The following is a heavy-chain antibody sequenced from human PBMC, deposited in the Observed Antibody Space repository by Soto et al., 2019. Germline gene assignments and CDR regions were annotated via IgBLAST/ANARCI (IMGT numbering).Heavy chain of an antibody. CDR1: GGSVSSGSYY. V-gene: IGHV4-61*01. CDR2: IYYSGST. Sequence: SETLSLTCTVSGGSVSSGSYYWSWIRQPPGKGLEWIGYIYYSGSTNYNPSLKSRVTISVDTSKNQFSLKLSSVTAADTAVYYCARSRRGYGGYENWFDPWGQGTLVTVSS. J-gene: IGHJ5*02. CDR3: ARSRRGYGGYENWFDP. D-gene: IGHD5-12*01.